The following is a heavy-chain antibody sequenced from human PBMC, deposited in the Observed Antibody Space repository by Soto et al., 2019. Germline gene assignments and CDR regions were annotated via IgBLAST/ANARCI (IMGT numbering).Heavy chain of an antibody. Sequence: SETLSLTCTVYGGSISSSSYYWGWIRQPPGKGLEWIGSIYYSGSTYYNPSLKSRVTISVDTSKNQFSLKLTSVTAADTGVYFCASRYAPSEFDHWGQGSLVTVSS. CDR3: ASRYAPSEFDH. CDR1: GGSISSSSYY. V-gene: IGHV4-39*01. CDR2: IYYSGST. D-gene: IGHD2-2*01. J-gene: IGHJ4*02.